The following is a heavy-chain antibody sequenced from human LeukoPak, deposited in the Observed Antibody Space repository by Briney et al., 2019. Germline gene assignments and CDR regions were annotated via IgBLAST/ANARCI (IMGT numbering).Heavy chain of an antibody. CDR3: ARRNVDTAMVRFDY. J-gene: IGHJ4*02. CDR2: IKSDGQIT. D-gene: IGHD5-18*01. CDR1: GFTFNNYW. Sequence: PGGSLRLSCAASGFTFNNYWMHWVRQAPGKGLVWVSRIKSDGQITTYADSVKGRFTTSRDNAKNTFYLQMNSLRAEDTAVYYCARRNVDTAMVRFDYWGQGTLVTVSS. V-gene: IGHV3-74*01.